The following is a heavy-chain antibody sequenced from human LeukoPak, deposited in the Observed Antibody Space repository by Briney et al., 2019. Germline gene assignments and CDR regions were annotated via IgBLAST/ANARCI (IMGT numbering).Heavy chain of an antibody. D-gene: IGHD1-26*01. V-gene: IGHV3-53*01. CDR3: ARDLIVGANHDAFDI. J-gene: IGHJ3*02. Sequence: GGSLRLSCAASGFTLSSSYMSWVRQAPGKGLEWVSLIYSGGSTYYADSVKGRFTISRDNSKNTLYLQMNSLRAEDTAVYYCARDLIVGANHDAFDIWGQGTMVTVSS. CDR2: IYSGGST. CDR1: GFTLSSSY.